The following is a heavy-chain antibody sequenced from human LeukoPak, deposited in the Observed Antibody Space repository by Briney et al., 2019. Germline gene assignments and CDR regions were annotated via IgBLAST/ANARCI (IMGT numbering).Heavy chain of an antibody. D-gene: IGHD6-19*01. Sequence: TSETLSLTCTVSGGSISSYSWSWIRQPAGKGLEWIGRIYTSGSANYNPSLKSRVTMSVDTSKNQFSLKLSSVTAADTAVYYCARASPITLAGLDYWGQGTLVAVSS. J-gene: IGHJ4*02. CDR1: GGSISSYS. V-gene: IGHV4-4*07. CDR3: ARASPITLAGLDY. CDR2: IYTSGSA.